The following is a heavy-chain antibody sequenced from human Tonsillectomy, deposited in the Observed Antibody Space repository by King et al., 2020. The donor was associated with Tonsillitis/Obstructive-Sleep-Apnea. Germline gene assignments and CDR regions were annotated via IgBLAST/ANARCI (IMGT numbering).Heavy chain of an antibody. CDR2: ISYDGSNK. J-gene: IGHJ4*02. D-gene: IGHD3-3*01. Sequence: VQLVESGGGVVQPGRSLRLSCAASGFTFSSYAMHWVRQAPGKGLEWVAVISYDGSNKYFPDSVKGRFTISRDNYKNKLYLQMNSLRAEDTAVYYCARDGEVDHQPLYFFAYWGQGTLVTVSS. CDR1: GFTFSSYA. V-gene: IGHV3-30*04. CDR3: ARDGEVDHQPLYFFAY.